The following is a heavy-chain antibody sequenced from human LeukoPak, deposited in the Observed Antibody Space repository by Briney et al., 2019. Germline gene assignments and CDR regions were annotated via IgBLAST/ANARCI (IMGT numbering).Heavy chain of an antibody. CDR3: ARVAVGAGTDYFDY. J-gene: IGHJ4*02. V-gene: IGHV3-53*01. CDR1: GFTVSSNY. CDR2: IYSGGDT. D-gene: IGHD6-19*01. Sequence: QPGGSLRLSCAASGFTVSSNYMSWVRQAPGKGLEWVSVIYSGGDTYYADSVKGRFTISRDNSKITLYLQMNSLRAEDTAVYYCARVAVGAGTDYFDYWGQGTLVTVSS.